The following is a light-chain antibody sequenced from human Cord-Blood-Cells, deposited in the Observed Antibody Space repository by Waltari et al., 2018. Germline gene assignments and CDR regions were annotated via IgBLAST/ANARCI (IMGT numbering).Light chain of an antibody. CDR1: SSDVGGYNY. V-gene: IGLV2-14*01. CDR3: SSYTSSSTPYVV. J-gene: IGLJ2*01. Sequence: QSALTQPASVSGSPGQSITISCTGTSSDVGGYNYVSWYQQHPDKAPKLMIYDVSSRPSGVSNRVSGSKSGNTASLTISGLQAEDEADYYCSSYTSSSTPYVVFGGGTKLTVL. CDR2: DVS.